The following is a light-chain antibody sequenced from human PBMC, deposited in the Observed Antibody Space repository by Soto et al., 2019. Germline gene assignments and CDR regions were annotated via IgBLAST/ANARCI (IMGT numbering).Light chain of an antibody. CDR3: QQYNTSPRT. V-gene: IGKV1-5*03. Sequence: DIQMTQSPSTLSASVGDRVTITCRASQSIGTWLAWYQQKPGKAPKLLIYKASSLEGGVPSRFSGIGSGTEFNITVSSLQPDDFATYYCQQYNTSPRTFGGGTTVEIK. CDR2: KAS. CDR1: QSIGTW. J-gene: IGKJ4*01.